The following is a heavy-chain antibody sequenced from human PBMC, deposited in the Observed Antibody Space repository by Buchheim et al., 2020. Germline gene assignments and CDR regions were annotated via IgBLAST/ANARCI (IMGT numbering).Heavy chain of an antibody. CDR1: GGSISSGGYH. V-gene: IGHV4-31*03. CDR2: MSYSGST. Sequence: QVQLRESGPGLVKPSQTLSLTCTVSGGSISSGGYHWSWIRQHPGKGLEWIGYMSYSGSTYYNPSLKSRLTITVDTSKNQFSLTLTSVTAADPAVYYCARGGRNNWFDPWGQGTL. CDR3: ARGGRNNWFDP. J-gene: IGHJ5*02.